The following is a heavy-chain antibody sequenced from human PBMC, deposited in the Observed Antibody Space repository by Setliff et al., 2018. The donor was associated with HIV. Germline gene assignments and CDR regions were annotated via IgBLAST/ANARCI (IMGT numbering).Heavy chain of an antibody. CDR3: ARLSGDYYYFDY. V-gene: IGHV4-34*01. J-gene: IGHJ4*02. CDR1: GGSFSGYY. Sequence: PSETLSLTCAVYGGSFSGYYWSWIRQPPGKGLEWIGEINHSGSTNYNPSLKSRVTISVDTSKNQFSLKLSSATAADTAVYYCARLSGDYYYFDYWGQGTLVTVSS. D-gene: IGHD2-21*02. CDR2: INHSGST.